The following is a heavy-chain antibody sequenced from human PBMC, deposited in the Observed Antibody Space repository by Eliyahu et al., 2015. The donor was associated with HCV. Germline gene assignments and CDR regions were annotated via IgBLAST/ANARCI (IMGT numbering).Heavy chain of an antibody. Sequence: EVQLVESGGGLVQPGGSLRLSCAASGFTFGSYWMSWVRQAPGKGLEWVANIKQDGSEKYYVDSVKGRFTISRDNAKNSLYLQMNSLRAEDTAVYYCARCYYGSGSYTTFDYWGQGTLVTVSS. J-gene: IGHJ4*02. CDR1: GFTFGSYW. D-gene: IGHD3-10*01. CDR2: IKQDGSEK. CDR3: ARCYYGSGSYTTFDY. V-gene: IGHV3-7*01.